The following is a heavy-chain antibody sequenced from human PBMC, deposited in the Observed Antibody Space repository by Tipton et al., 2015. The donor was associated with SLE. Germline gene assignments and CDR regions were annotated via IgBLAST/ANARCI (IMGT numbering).Heavy chain of an antibody. Sequence: SLRLSCVASGFTFDDYAMHWVRQAPGKGLEWVSLINGDGGNTYYADSVRGRFNISRDNSKNSLYLQMNSLRTEDTALYYCAKDMSGGGYSDTPGADYWGQGTLVTVSS. D-gene: IGHD3-9*01. CDR1: GFTFDDYA. CDR2: INGDGGNT. V-gene: IGHV3-43*02. CDR3: AKDMSGGGYSDTPGADY. J-gene: IGHJ4*02.